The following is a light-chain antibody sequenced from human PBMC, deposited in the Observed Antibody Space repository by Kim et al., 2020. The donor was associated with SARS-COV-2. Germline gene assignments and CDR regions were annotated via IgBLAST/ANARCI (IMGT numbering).Light chain of an antibody. Sequence: SPGERATRSCRASQTVSGNLAWYQQKPGQAPRLLIYGASTRATGVPDRFSGSGSGTEFTLTISSLQSEDFAVYYCQQYNSWPPLTFGGGTKVDIK. V-gene: IGKV3-15*01. CDR2: GAS. CDR1: QTVSGN. CDR3: QQYNSWPPLT. J-gene: IGKJ4*01.